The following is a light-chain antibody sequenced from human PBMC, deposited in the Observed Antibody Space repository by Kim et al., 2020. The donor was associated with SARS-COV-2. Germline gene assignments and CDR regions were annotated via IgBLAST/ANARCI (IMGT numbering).Light chain of an antibody. CDR2: RND. Sequence: QSVLTQPPSASETPGQRVTISCSGSSANIGSNYVYWYQQLPGTAPKLLIYRNDQRPSGVPDRFSGSKSGTSASLAISGLRSDDESHYYCAAWDDSLSGVVFGGGTQLTVL. CDR1: SANIGSNY. J-gene: IGLJ2*01. CDR3: AAWDDSLSGVV. V-gene: IGLV1-47*01.